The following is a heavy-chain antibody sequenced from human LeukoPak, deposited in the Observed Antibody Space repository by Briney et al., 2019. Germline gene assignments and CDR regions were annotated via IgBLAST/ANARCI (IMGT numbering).Heavy chain of an antibody. D-gene: IGHD3-22*01. CDR1: AFTFSDYS. CDR3: ARGAGLYYYDTSGYYSSSDY. J-gene: IGHJ4*02. Sequence: PGGSLRLSCAASAFTFSDYSMNWVRQAPGKGLEWISYISGRSSTIYYADSVRGRFTISRDNAKNSMYLQMNSLRAEDTAVYYYARGAGLYYYDTSGYYSSSDYWGQGTLVTVSS. V-gene: IGHV3-48*01. CDR2: ISGRSSTI.